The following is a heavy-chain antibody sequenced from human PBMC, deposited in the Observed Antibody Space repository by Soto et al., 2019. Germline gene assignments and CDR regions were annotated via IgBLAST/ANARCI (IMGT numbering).Heavy chain of an antibody. Sequence: RGSLRLSCASSVFTFSSYAMSWVRQAPGTGLDLLPAISGSGVSTYYSDSVKGRFTISRDNSKNTLSLQMNSLRAEDTAVYYCAKGDSSGYYYQNALGPTYYFDYWGQGTMVTVSS. D-gene: IGHD3-22*01. CDR2: ISGSGVST. CDR3: AKGDSSGYYYQNALGPTYYFDY. CDR1: VFTFSSYA. J-gene: IGHJ4*02. V-gene: IGHV3-23*01.